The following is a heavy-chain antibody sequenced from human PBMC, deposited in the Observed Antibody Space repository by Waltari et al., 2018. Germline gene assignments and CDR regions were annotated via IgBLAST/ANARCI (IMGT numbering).Heavy chain of an antibody. CDR3: ARREHDYDYVGGSYRRVIDTFDI. CDR1: GDKFGTSW. V-gene: IGHV5-51*03. Sequence: ELRLVQSGAEVKKPGESLKISCKGSGDKFGTSWIGWVRQLPGKGLEWVGISYVGDSETRYSPSFRGQVTMSADKSITTAYLQWSSLKASDTAMYYCARREHDYDYVGGSYRRVIDTFDIWGQGTRVTVSS. CDR2: SYVGDSET. J-gene: IGHJ3*02. D-gene: IGHD3-16*02.